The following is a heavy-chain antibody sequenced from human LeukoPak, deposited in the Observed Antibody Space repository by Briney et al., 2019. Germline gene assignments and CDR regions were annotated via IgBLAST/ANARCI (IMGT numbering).Heavy chain of an antibody. CDR3: ARDVVGAAAGTSAFDI. CDR2: ISSSSSHI. Sequence: PGGSLRLSCAASGFTFSSYSMSWVRQAPGKGLEWVSSISSSSSHIYYTDSVKGRFTISRDNAKNSLYLQMNSLRAEDTAVYYCARDVVGAAAGTSAFDIWGQGTMVTVSS. V-gene: IGHV3-21*01. CDR1: GFTFSSYS. D-gene: IGHD6-13*01. J-gene: IGHJ3*02.